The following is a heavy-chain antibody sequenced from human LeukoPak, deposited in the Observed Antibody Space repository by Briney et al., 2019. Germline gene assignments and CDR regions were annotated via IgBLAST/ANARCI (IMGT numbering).Heavy chain of an antibody. Sequence: ASVKVSCKASGYTFTSYDINWVRQATGQGLEWMGWMNPNSGNTGYAQKCQGRVTMTRNTSISTAYMELSSLRSEDTAVYYCARTPTEVGAWARPETKHFDYWGQGTLVTVSS. V-gene: IGHV1-8*01. CDR1: GYTFTSYD. CDR2: MNPNSGNT. CDR3: ARTPTEVGAWARPETKHFDY. J-gene: IGHJ4*02. D-gene: IGHD1-26*01.